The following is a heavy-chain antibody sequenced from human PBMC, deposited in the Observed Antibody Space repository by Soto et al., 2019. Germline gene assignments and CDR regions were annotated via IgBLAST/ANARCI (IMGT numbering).Heavy chain of an antibody. V-gene: IGHV4-59*01. CDR1: GGSISSYY. CDR2: IYYSGST. Sequence: SETLSLTCSVSGGSISSYYWSWIRQPPGKGLEWSGYIYYSGSTNYNPSLKSRVNISVDTSKNQFSLKLSSVTAADTAVYYFARASSYEDSSGYYPDAFDNWGRETMVAVSS. J-gene: IGHJ3*02. D-gene: IGHD3-22*01. CDR3: ARASSYEDSSGYYPDAFDN.